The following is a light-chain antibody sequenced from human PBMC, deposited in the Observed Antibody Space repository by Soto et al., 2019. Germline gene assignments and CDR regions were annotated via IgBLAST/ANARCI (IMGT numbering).Light chain of an antibody. CDR2: HVT. Sequence: ALTQPASVSGSPGQTITISCAGTKFDIGRYNYVSWYQQHPGKAPKLMIYHVTYRPSGVSNRYSGSKSGNSASLTISGLQADDEADYYCCSLTTSHTYVFGSGTKLTVL. V-gene: IGLV2-14*03. CDR3: CSLTTSHTYV. J-gene: IGLJ1*01. CDR1: KFDIGRYNY.